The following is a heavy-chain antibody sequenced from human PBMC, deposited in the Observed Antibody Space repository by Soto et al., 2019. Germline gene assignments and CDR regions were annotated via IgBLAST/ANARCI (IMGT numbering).Heavy chain of an antibody. CDR1: GFTFDDYA. CDR3: AKGAFWSGNYGMDV. Sequence: PGGSLRLSCAASGFTFDDYAMHWVRQAPGKGLEWVSGISWNSGSIGYADSVKGRFTISRDNAKNSLYLQMNSLRAEDTALYYCAKGAFWSGNYGMDVWGQGTTVTVS. CDR2: ISWNSGSI. J-gene: IGHJ6*02. V-gene: IGHV3-9*01. D-gene: IGHD3-3*01.